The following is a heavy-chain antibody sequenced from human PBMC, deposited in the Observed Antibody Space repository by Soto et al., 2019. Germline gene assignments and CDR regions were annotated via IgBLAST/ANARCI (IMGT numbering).Heavy chain of an antibody. CDR2: LYYGRSA. D-gene: IGHD3-22*01. Sequence: QVQLQESGPGLVKPSETLSLTCAVSGDSISTYYCMWIRQPPGKGLESIGYLYYGRSANYNPSLKSRVTLSVDTSTNRCSLTLSSMTAADTAVYYCALRSMAVVPEYWGQGTLVTVSS. CDR3: ALRSMAVVPEY. CDR1: GDSISTYY. V-gene: IGHV4-59*01. J-gene: IGHJ4*02.